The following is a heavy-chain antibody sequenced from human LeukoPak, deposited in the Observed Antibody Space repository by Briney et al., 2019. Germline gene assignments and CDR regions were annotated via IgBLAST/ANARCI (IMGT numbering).Heavy chain of an antibody. CDR2: IIPIFGTA. D-gene: IGHD3-3*01. CDR1: GGTFSSYA. CDR3: AREEREIFGVVIIGDDAFDI. V-gene: IGHV1-69*05. Sequence: SVKVSCKASGGTFSSYAISWVRQAPGQGLEWVGGIIPIFGTANYAQKFQGRVTITTDESTSTAYMELSSLRSEDTAVYYCAREEREIFGVVIIGDDAFDIWGQGTMVTVSS. J-gene: IGHJ3*02.